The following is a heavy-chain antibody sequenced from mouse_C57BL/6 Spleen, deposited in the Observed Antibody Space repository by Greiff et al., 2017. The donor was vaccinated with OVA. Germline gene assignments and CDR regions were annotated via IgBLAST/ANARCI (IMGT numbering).Heavy chain of an antibody. V-gene: IGHV1-72*01. CDR2: VDPNCCGT. CDR3: ARNWDVFGY. D-gene: IGHD4-1*01. J-gene: IGHJ2*01. CDR1: GYTFTSYW. Sequence: VQLQQPGAELVKPGASVTLSCTASGYTFTSYWMPRVKQRPGRGLEWIGRVDPNCCGTKYNGKFKSKATLSVDKPSSTVYMQLSSLTSEDSAVYYCARNWDVFGYWGEGTTRTVSS.